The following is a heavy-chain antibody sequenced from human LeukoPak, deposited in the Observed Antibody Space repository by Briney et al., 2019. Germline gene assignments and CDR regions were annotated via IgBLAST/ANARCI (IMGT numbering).Heavy chain of an antibody. Sequence: PSETLSLTCAVYGGSFSGYYWSWIRQPPGKGLEWIGEINHRGSTNYNPSLKSRVTISVDTSKNQFSLKLSSVTAADTAVYYCAREREGYNWNYGLDYWGQGTLVTVSS. D-gene: IGHD1-7*01. V-gene: IGHV4-34*01. CDR2: INHRGST. CDR3: AREREGYNWNYGLDY. J-gene: IGHJ4*02. CDR1: GGSFSGYY.